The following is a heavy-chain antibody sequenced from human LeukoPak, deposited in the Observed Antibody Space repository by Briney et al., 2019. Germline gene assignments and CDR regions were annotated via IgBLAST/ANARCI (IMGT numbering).Heavy chain of an antibody. D-gene: IGHD3-22*01. CDR2: ISYDGSNK. V-gene: IGHV3-30*18. J-gene: IGHJ4*02. CDR1: GFTYSSYG. Sequence: GGSLRLSCAASGFTYSSYGMHWVRQAPGKGQEWVAVISYDGSNKYYADSVKGRFTISRDNSKNTLYLQMNSLRAEDTAVYYSAKDDSSGYSALDYWGQGTLVTVSS. CDR3: AKDDSSGYSALDY.